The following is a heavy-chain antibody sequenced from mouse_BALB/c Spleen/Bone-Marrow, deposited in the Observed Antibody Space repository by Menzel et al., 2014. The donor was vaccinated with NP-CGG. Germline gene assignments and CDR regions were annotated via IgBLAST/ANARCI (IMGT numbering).Heavy chain of an antibody. CDR1: GYSITSDYA. V-gene: IGHV3-2*02. CDR2: ISYSGST. CDR3: ARGYYAMDY. Sequence: ESGPGLVKPSQSLSLTCTVTGYSITSDYAWNWIRQFPGNKLEWMGXISYSGSTSYNPSLKSRISITRDTSKNQFFLQLNSVTTEDTATYYCARGYYAMDYWGQGTSVTVSS. J-gene: IGHJ4*01.